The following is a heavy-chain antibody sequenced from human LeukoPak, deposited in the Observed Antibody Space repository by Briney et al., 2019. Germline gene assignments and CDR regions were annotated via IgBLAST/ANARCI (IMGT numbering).Heavy chain of an antibody. CDR1: GGTFSSYA. CDR3: AXXXXXYGDYVFAY. CDR2: IIPILGIA. D-gene: IGHD4-17*01. Sequence: SVKVSCKASGGTFSSYAISWVRQAPGQGLEWMRRIIPILGIANYAQKFQGRVTITADKSTSTAYMELSSLRSEDTAVYYCAXXXXXYGDYVFAYWGQGTLVTVS. J-gene: IGHJ4*02. V-gene: IGHV1-69*04.